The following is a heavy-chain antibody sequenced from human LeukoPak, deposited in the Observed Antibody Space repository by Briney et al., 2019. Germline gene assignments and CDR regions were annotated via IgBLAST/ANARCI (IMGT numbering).Heavy chain of an antibody. V-gene: IGHV3-49*03. CDR1: GFTFGDYA. CDR2: IRSKAYGGTT. J-gene: IGHJ4*02. CDR3: TRDSSWKGIDY. D-gene: IGHD6-13*01. Sequence: GGSLRLSCTASGFTFGDYAMSWFRQAPGKGLEWVGFIRSKAYGGTTEYAASVKGRFTISRDDSKSIAYLQMNSLKTEDTAVYYCTRDSSWKGIDYWGQGTLVTVSS.